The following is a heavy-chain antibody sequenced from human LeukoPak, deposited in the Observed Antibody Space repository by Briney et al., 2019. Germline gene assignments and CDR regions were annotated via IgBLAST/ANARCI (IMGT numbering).Heavy chain of an antibody. CDR2: IYYSGST. CDR3: AREGRPGKWIELWPYYYYYMDV. V-gene: IGHV4-39*07. Sequence: KPSETLSLTCTVSGGSISSSSYYWGWIRQPPGKGLEWIGSIYYSGSTYYNPSLKSRVTISVDTSKNQFSLKLSSVTAADTAVYYCAREGRPGKWIELWPYYYYYMDVWGKGTTVTVSS. CDR1: GGSISSSSYY. D-gene: IGHD5-18*01. J-gene: IGHJ6*03.